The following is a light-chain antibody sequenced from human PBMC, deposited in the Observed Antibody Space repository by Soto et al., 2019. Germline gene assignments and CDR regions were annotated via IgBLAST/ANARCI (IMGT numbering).Light chain of an antibody. Sequence: EIMMTQATGTLLLTPGERATLYWRAGKTVRNNYLAWYLQKPGQAPRLLMYDASSRATGIPDRFSGGGSGTDFTLTISSLEPEDFAVYYCQQFSSYPRTFGGGTKVDI. CDR2: DAS. J-gene: IGKJ4*01. CDR1: KTVRNNY. V-gene: IGKV3-20*01. CDR3: QQFSSYPRT.